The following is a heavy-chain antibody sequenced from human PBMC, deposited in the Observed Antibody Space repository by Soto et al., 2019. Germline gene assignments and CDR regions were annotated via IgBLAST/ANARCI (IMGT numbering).Heavy chain of an antibody. V-gene: IGHV3-30*18. CDR1: GFTFSSYG. Sequence: PGGSLRLSCAASGFTFSSYGMHWVRQAPGKGLEWVAVIPYDGSNKYYADSVKGRFTISRDNSKNTLYLQMNSLRAEDTAVYYCAKDLYGDEFDYWGQGTLVTVSS. CDR3: AKDLYGDEFDY. CDR2: IPYDGSNK. J-gene: IGHJ4*02. D-gene: IGHD4-17*01.